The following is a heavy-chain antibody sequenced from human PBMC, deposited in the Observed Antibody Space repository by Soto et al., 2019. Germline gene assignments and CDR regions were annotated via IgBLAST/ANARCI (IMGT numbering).Heavy chain of an antibody. V-gene: IGHV3-33*01. Sequence: QPGGSLRLSCVASEFAFNTYAIHWVRQAPGQGLEWGAVIWYDGRNKYYAESVKGRFTISRDNAKDSLYLQMNSLRAEDTAVYYCARDLTYSSPTLVDPWGEGTLVTVSS. CDR1: EFAFNTYA. CDR2: IWYDGRNK. D-gene: IGHD6-13*01. CDR3: ARDLTYSSPTLVDP. J-gene: IGHJ5*02.